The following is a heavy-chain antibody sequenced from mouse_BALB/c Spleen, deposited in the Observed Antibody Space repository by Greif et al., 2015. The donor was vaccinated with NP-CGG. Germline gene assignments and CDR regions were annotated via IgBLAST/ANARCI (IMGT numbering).Heavy chain of an antibody. J-gene: IGHJ4*01. D-gene: IGHD2-1*01. CDR3: AREDGNYVGAMDY. V-gene: IGHV2-9*02. Sequence: VQLQQSGPGLVAPSQSLSTTCTVSGFSLTSYGVHWVRQPPGKGLEWLGVIWAGGSTSYNSALMSRLSISKDNSKSQVFLKMNSLQTDDTAMYYCAREDGNYVGAMDYWGQGTSVTVSS. CDR1: GFSLTSYG. CDR2: IWAGGST.